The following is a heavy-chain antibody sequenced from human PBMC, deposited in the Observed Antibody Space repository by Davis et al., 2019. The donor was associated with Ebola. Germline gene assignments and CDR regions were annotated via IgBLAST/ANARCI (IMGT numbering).Heavy chain of an antibody. V-gene: IGHV3-21*01. D-gene: IGHD3-10*01. CDR3: AHFGVTQNAYDI. CDR2: ISISSGYI. Sequence: PGGSLRLSCAASGFTFSSFSMNWVRQAPGKGLEWVSSISISSGYIYYADSLKGRFTISRDNAKNSLYLQMNSLRAEDTAVYYCAHFGVTQNAYDIWGQGTMVTVSS. CDR1: GFTFSSFS. J-gene: IGHJ3*02.